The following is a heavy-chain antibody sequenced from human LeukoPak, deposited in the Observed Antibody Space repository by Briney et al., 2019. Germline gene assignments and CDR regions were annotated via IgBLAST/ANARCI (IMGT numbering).Heavy chain of an antibody. CDR3: ARAGVYYESSGYGPDH. CDR1: GFTVSSNY. Sequence: GGSLRLSCAASGFTVSSNYMSLVRQAPGKGPECVSVIYSGGDTYYADSVKGRFTISRDNSKNTLYLQMNSLRAEDTAVYYCARAGVYYESSGYGPDHWGQGTLVTVSS. CDR2: IYSGGDT. V-gene: IGHV3-53*01. J-gene: IGHJ4*02. D-gene: IGHD3-22*01.